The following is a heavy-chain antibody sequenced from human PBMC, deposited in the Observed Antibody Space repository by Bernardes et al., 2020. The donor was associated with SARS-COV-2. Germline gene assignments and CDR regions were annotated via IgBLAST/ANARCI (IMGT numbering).Heavy chain of an antibody. J-gene: IGHJ6*02. D-gene: IGHD3-3*01. V-gene: IGHV4-59*08. CDR3: ARQDIGAIFGVVITPAGMDV. Sequence: LPRTVPAGSIISYYWSWIRQPPGTVLEWIGYIYYSGSTNYNPSLKSRVTISVDTSKNQFSLKLSSVTAADTAVYYCARQDIGAIFGVVITPAGMDVWGQGTTVTVSS. CDR2: IYYSGST. CDR1: AGSIISYY.